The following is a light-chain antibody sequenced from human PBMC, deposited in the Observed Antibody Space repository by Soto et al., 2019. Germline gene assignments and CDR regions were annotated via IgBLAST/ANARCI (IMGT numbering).Light chain of an antibody. J-gene: IGKJ1*01. CDR3: HPYHLWPSP. Sequence: EIVMTQSPATLSVSPGERATLSCRASQSVNSNYLAWYQQKPGQAPRLLIYGASTRATGIPARFSGSGSGTEFTLTISSMQSEDFPVYYCHPYHLWPSPFRQGTKVNI. CDR1: QSVNSN. V-gene: IGKV3D-15*01. CDR2: GAS.